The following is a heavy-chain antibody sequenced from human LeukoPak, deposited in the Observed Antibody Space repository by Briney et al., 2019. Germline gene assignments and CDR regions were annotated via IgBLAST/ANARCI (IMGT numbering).Heavy chain of an antibody. V-gene: IGHV3-30*04. J-gene: IGHJ4*02. Sequence: GSSLRLSCAASGFTFSSYAMHWVRQAPGKGLEWVAVISYDGSNKYYADSVKGRFTISRDNSKNTLYLQMNSLRAEDTAVYYCARPPDYGSGSYYNWGQGTLVTVSS. CDR2: ISYDGSNK. CDR1: GFTFSSYA. D-gene: IGHD3-10*01. CDR3: ARPPDYGSGSYYN.